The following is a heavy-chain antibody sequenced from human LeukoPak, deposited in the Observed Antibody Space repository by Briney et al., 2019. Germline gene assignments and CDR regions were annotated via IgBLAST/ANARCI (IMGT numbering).Heavy chain of an antibody. CDR2: ISGQSTDT. V-gene: IGHV3-11*06. D-gene: IGHD5-12*01. J-gene: IGHJ4*02. Sequence: GGSLRLSCEASGFTFSDYYMNWIRQAPGKGLEWVSYISGQSTDTNCADSVKGRFTISRDNAKNSLYLQMDSLRAEDTAVYYCARTARLLDYWGQGTLVTVSS. CDR3: ARTARLLDY. CDR1: GFTFSDYY.